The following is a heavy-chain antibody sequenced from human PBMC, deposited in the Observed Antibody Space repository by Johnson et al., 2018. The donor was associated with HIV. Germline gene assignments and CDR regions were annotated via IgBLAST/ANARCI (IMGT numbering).Heavy chain of an antibody. V-gene: IGHV3-66*02. Sequence: VQLVESGGGLVQPGGSLRLSCAASGFTVSSNYMSWVRQAPGKGLEWVSVISSGCSTYYADSVKGRFTISRDNSKNTLYLQMNSLRAEDTAVYYCARDQIAAAGAFDIWGQGTMVTVSS. CDR2: ISSGCST. CDR3: ARDQIAAAGAFDI. D-gene: IGHD6-13*01. J-gene: IGHJ3*02. CDR1: GFTVSSNY.